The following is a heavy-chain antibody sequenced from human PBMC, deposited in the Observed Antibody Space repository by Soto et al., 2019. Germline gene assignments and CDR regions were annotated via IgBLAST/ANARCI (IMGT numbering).Heavy chain of an antibody. J-gene: IGHJ6*02. V-gene: IGHV1-69*01. CDR3: ARGRAKAHFYYGMDV. CDR1: GGTFIGYG. CDR2: IIPIFGTT. Sequence: QVQLVQSGAEVKQPGSSLKVSCKASGGTFIGYGISWVRQAPGQGLEWMGGIIPIFGTTNYAPNFRDRVTISADEARRTVYMDLVSLRTDDTAVYYCARGRAKAHFYYGMDVWGQGTAVTVAS.